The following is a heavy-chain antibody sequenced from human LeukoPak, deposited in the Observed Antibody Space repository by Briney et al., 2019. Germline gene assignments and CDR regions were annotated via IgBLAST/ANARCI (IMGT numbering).Heavy chain of an antibody. J-gene: IGHJ6*03. V-gene: IGHV3-48*01. CDR1: GFTFSSYS. CDR3: ARDYMDV. Sequence: GGSLRLSCAASGFTFSSYSMNWVRQAPGKGLEWVSCISTSSNTKYYADSVKGRFSISRDNSKNTLSLQMNSLRAEDTAVYYCARDYMDVWGKGTTVTVSS. CDR2: ISTSSNTK.